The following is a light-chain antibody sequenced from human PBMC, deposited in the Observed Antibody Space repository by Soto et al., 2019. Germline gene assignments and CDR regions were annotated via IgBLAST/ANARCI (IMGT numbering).Light chain of an antibody. J-gene: IGKJ1*01. CDR1: QSISSW. CDR3: QQHNSYSWT. V-gene: IGKV1-5*03. Sequence: DIPMTQSPSTLSASVGDRVTITCRASQSISSWLVWYQQKPGKAPKLLIYKASSLESGVPSRFSGSGSGTEFTLTISSLQPDDFATYYCQQHNSYSWTFGQGTKVEIK. CDR2: KAS.